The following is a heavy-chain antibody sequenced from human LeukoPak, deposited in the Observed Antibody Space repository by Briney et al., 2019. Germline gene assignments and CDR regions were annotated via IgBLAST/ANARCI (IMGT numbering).Heavy chain of an antibody. CDR1: GGTFSSYA. V-gene: IGHV1-69*06. J-gene: IGHJ4*02. Sequence: SVKVSCKASGGTFSSYAIIWVRQAPGQGLEWMGGIIPIFGTANYAQKFQGRVTITADKSTSTAYMELSSLRSEDTAVYYCARGIAAAGTTVDYWGQGTLVTVSS. CDR2: IIPIFGTA. D-gene: IGHD6-13*01. CDR3: ARGIAAAGTTVDY.